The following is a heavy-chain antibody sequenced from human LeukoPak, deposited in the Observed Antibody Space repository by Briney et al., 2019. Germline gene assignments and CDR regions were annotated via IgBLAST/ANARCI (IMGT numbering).Heavy chain of an antibody. V-gene: IGHV3-30-3*01. J-gene: IGHJ5*02. CDR1: GFTFSSYA. CDR2: IGYEGSNK. D-gene: IGHD6-13*01. Sequence: GGSLRLSCAASGFTFSSYAMHWGRQARGKGRGWVAVIGYEGSNKYYADSVKGRFTIARDNSKNTLYLQMNSLRAEDTAVYYCARASSSFSQNWFDPWGQGTLVTVSS. CDR3: ARASSSFSQNWFDP.